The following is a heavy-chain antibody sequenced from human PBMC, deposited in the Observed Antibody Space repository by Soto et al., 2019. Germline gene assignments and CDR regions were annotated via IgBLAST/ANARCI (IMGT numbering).Heavy chain of an antibody. Sequence: PVKVSCEASGRTLNSDACSCVRQAPGQELEWMRGIIPIFATANYAKKLQGRVTITADESTSTAYMELSSLRSEDTAVYHCARLMYCCASKYDYWGQGTLVTVSS. J-gene: IGHJ4*02. CDR1: GRTLNSDA. V-gene: IGHV1-69*13. D-gene: IGHD2-21*01. CDR2: IIPIFATA. CDR3: ARLMYCCASKYDY.